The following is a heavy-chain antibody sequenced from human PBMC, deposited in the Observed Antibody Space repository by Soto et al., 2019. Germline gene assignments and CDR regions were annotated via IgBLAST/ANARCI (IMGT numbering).Heavy chain of an antibody. CDR2: IIPMLGIA. CDR1: GGTFSTYS. V-gene: IGHV1-69*02. CDR3: TIGSWSGEVFDI. Sequence: QVQLVQSGAEVKKPGSAVKVSCNDSGGTFSTYSMFWVRQAPGQGLEWMGRIIPMLGIANYAQKFQGRVTITADKSTGIAYIELSSLRSEDTALYYCTIGSWSGEVFDIWGQGTMVTVSS. D-gene: IGHD2-21*01. J-gene: IGHJ3*02.